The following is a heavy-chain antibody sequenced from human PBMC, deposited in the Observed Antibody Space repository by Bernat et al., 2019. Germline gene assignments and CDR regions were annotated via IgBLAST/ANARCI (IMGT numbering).Heavy chain of an antibody. CDR3: ARDKDGGFAFDY. CDR2: LLGNGAQP. Sequence: EVELVESGGGLVQPGGSLRLSCAASGFSFSTYAMHWVRQAPGKGLEYVSSLLGNGAQPQYANSVKGRFTISRDNSKNTLYLQMGSLRPEDTAMYYCARDKDGGFAFDYWGQGTLVTVSS. J-gene: IGHJ4*02. CDR1: GFSFSTYA. D-gene: IGHD2-15*01. V-gene: IGHV3-64*01.